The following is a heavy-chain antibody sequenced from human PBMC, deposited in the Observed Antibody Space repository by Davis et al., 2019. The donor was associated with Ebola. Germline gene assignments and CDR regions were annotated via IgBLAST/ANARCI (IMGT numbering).Heavy chain of an antibody. CDR3: ARDPSHDYGDYVGGWFDP. D-gene: IGHD4-17*01. CDR2: INHSGST. CDR1: DGSFSGYY. V-gene: IGHV4-34*01. Sequence: SETLSLTCAVYDGSFSGYYWSWIRQPPGKGLEWIGEINHSGSTNYNPSLKSRVTISVDTSKNQFSLKLSSVTAADTAVYYCARDPSHDYGDYVGGWFDPWGQGTLVTVSS. J-gene: IGHJ5*02.